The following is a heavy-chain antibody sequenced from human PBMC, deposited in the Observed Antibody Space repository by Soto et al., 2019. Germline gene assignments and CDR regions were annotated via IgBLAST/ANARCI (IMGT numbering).Heavy chain of an antibody. D-gene: IGHD4-17*01. CDR1: GGSISSYY. Sequence: QVQLQESGPGLVKPSETLSLTCTVSGGSISSYYWRWIRQPPGKGLEWIGYIYYSGSTNYNPSLKGRVTMSVDPCKNQSCRKLSSVPAADTAVYYCARVYGDYLDYWGQGTLVTVSS. J-gene: IGHJ4*02. CDR2: IYYSGST. V-gene: IGHV4-59*01. CDR3: ARVYGDYLDY.